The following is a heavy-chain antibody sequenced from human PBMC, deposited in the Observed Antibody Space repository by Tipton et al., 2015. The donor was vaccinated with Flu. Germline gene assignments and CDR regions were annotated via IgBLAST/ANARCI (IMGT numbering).Heavy chain of an antibody. CDR1: GGSISSYY. CDR2: MYTSGST. CDR3: ARSGSKGSSPDY. D-gene: IGHD6-13*01. V-gene: IGHV4-4*07. J-gene: IGHJ4*02. Sequence: TLSLTCTVSGGSISSYYWSWVRQPAGKGLEWIGRMYTSGSTNYNPSLKSRVTMSVDTSKNQFSLNLTAVTAADTAVYYCARSGSKGSSPDYWVQGTLVTVTS.